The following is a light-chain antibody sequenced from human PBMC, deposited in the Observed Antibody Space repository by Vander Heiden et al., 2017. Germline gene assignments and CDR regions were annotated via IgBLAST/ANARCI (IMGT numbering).Light chain of an antibody. V-gene: IGKV1-NL1*01. Sequence: LCATIDDKSTLNGRANPNINNYLAWYQQKPGQAPNLLISAASTRETGVPARFSGSGSGTDFTLTISSLQPEDFAAYYCQQFYSQPRTFGQGTKVEIK. CDR1: PNINNY. CDR3: QQFYSQPRT. J-gene: IGKJ1*01. CDR2: AAS.